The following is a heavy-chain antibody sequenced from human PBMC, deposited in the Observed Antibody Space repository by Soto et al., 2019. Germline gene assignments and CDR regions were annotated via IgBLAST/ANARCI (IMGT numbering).Heavy chain of an antibody. CDR3: ARDLNPTYYYDSSGYSTPFWFDP. CDR2: IWYDGSNK. Sequence: GGSLRLSCAASGFTFSSYGMHWVRQAPGKGLEWVAVIWYDGSNKYYADSVKGRFTISRDNSKNTLYLQMNSLRAEDTAVYYCARDLNPTYYYDSSGYSTPFWFDPWGQGTLV. D-gene: IGHD3-22*01. J-gene: IGHJ5*02. V-gene: IGHV3-33*01. CDR1: GFTFSSYG.